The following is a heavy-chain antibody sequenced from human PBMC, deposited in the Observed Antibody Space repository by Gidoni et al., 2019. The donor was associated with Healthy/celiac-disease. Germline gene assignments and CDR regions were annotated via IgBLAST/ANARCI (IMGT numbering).Heavy chain of an antibody. J-gene: IGHJ5*02. Sequence: QVQLVESGGGVVKPGGSLRLYCAADGFTCSDYYMSWSRQAPGKGLDWVSYISSSISYTNYADSVKGRFTISRDNATNSLYLHMNSLRAEDTAVYYCARSVYGTTNWFDPWGQGTLVTVSS. CDR2: ISSSISYT. V-gene: IGHV3-11*05. CDR3: ARSVYGTTNWFDP. CDR1: GFTCSDYY. D-gene: IGHD1-7*01.